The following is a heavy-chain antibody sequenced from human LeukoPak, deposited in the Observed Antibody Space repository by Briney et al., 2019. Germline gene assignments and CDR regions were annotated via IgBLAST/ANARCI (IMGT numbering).Heavy chain of an antibody. CDR3: ARPPPAYDFWSGYRYYFDY. D-gene: IGHD3-3*01. V-gene: IGHV3-30-3*01. CDR2: ISYDGSNK. J-gene: IGHJ4*02. CDR1: GFTFSSYA. Sequence: GGSLRISCAASGFTFSSYAMPWVRQAPGKGLEWVAVISYDGSNKYYADSVKGRFTISRDNSKNTLYLQMNSLRAEDTAVYYCARPPPAYDFWSGYRYYFDYWGQGTLVTVSS.